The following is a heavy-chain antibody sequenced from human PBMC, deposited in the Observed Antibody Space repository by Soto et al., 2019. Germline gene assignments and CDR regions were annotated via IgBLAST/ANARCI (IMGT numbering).Heavy chain of an antibody. CDR3: ARSSGVVFGIIIEGPNWLAP. D-gene: IGHD2-15*01. V-gene: IGHV1-46*01. CDR2: INPNGGST. CDR1: AAPFTSNY. Sequence: ASVKVACKAPAAPFTSNYIHWVRQAPGHGLEWMRIINPNGGSTRCAQTFQGRITMTTDTSPSTVHMELRSLRSEDTAVYYRARSSGVVFGIIIEGPNWLAPWGQGSLVTVSS. J-gene: IGHJ5*02.